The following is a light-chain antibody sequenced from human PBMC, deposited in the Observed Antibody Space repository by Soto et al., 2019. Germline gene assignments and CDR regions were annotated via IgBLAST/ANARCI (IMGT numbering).Light chain of an antibody. J-gene: IGKJ3*01. V-gene: IGKV4-1*01. CDR1: QSVFDSSNNKNY. CDR2: WSF. CDR3: QQYYSVPFT. Sequence: DIVMTQFPDSLAVSLGERATINCKSSQSVFDSSNNKNYISWYQQKPGQPPNLLISWSFARASGVPDRFNGGGSGTDFTLTINGLQAEDVAIYYCQQYYSVPFTFGPGTKV.